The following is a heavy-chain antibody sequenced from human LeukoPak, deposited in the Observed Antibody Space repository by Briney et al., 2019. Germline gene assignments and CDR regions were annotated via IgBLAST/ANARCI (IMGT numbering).Heavy chain of an antibody. CDR3: ASCPWFGEDVGY. J-gene: IGHJ4*02. CDR2: IYHTGST. Sequence: PSDTLSLTCTVSGDSISSGYYWGWIRQPPGQGLEWIGIIYHTGSTYYNPSLKSRVTISVDTSKNQFSLKLSSVTAADTAVYYCASCPWFGEDVGYWGQGTLVTVSS. D-gene: IGHD3-10*01. CDR1: GDSISSGYY. V-gene: IGHV4-38-2*02.